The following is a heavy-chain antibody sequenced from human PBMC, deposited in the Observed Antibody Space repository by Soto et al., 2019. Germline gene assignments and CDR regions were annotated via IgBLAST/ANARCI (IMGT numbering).Heavy chain of an antibody. D-gene: IGHD2-15*01. V-gene: IGHV1-69*02. J-gene: IGHJ3*02. CDR2: IIPILGIA. CDR3: AVEEVPIVVVVAARAFDI. Sequence: QVQLVQSGAEVKKPGSSVKVSCKASGGTFSSYTISWVRQAPGQGLEWMGRIIPILGIANYAQKFQGRVTMTADKSTSTAYRELSSLGSGDAAVYYWAVEEVPIVVVVAARAFDIWGQGTMVTVSS. CDR1: GGTFSSYT.